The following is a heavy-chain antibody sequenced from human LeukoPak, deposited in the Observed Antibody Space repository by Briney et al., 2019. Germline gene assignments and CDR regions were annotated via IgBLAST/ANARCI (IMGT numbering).Heavy chain of an antibody. CDR1: GGSFTNCP. Sequence: SVKVSCKASGGSFTNCPFHWVRQAPGQGLEWMGGIIPMFGSTDYAQKFQGRLTITADESTTTAYMELSSLRSEDTAVYYCARMSYYDSSGDNWFDPWGQGTLVTVSS. D-gene: IGHD3-22*01. J-gene: IGHJ5*02. CDR2: IIPMFGST. V-gene: IGHV1-69*13. CDR3: ARMSYYDSSGDNWFDP.